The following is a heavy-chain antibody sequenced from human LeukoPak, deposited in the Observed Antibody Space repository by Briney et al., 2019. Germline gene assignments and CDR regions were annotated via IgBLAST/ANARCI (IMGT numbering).Heavy chain of an antibody. D-gene: IGHD1-7*01. V-gene: IGHV4-39*07. CDR3: ARDRSWNYYFDY. CDR2: IYYSGST. J-gene: IGHJ4*02. CDR1: GGSISSSSYY. Sequence: PSETLSLTCTVSGGSISSSSYYWGWIRQPPGKGLEWIGSIYYSGSTYYNPSLKSRVTISVDTSKNQFSLKLSSVTAADTAVYYCARDRSWNYYFDYWGQETLVTVSS.